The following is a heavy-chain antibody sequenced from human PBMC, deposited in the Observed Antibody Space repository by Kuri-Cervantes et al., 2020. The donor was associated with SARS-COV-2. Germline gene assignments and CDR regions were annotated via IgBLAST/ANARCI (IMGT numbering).Heavy chain of an antibody. CDR1: GFSLSTSGVG. CDR3: ARIQTTYYDFWSGYPPLNWFGP. V-gene: IGHV2-5*01. Sequence: SGPTLVKPTQTLTLTCTFSGFSLSTSGVGVGWIRQPPGKALEWLALIYWNDDKRYSPSLKSRLTITKDTSKSQVVLTMTNMDPVDTATYYCARIQTTYYDFWSGYPPLNWFGPWGQGTLVTVSS. CDR2: IYWNDDK. J-gene: IGHJ5*02. D-gene: IGHD3-3*01.